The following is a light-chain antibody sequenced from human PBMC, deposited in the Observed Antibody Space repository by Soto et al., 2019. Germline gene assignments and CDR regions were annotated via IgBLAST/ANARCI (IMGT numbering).Light chain of an antibody. CDR1: SSNIGAEYD. CDR2: GDN. J-gene: IGLJ1*01. V-gene: IGLV1-40*01. CDR3: QSYDSSPTTFM. Sequence: QSGLTQPPSVSGAPGQRVAISCTGSSSNIGAEYDVHWYQQLPGTAPKRLIYGDNNRPSGVPDRFSGSKSGTSASLAITGLQPEDEADYYCQSYDSSPTTFMFAPGTKVTV.